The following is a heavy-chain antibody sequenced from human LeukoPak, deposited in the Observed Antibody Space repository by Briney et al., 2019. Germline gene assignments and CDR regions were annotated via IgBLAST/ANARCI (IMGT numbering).Heavy chain of an antibody. CDR3: ATDGAGDYLNH. J-gene: IGHJ4*02. V-gene: IGHV1-69*01. CDR1: GGTFSSYA. CDR2: IIPIFGTA. Sequence: PGSSVKVSCKASGGTFSSYAISWVRQAPGQGLEWMGGIIPIFGTANYAQKFQGRVTITADESTSTAYMELSSLSYDDTAVYYCATDGAGDYLNHWGQGTLVTVSS. D-gene: IGHD4-17*01.